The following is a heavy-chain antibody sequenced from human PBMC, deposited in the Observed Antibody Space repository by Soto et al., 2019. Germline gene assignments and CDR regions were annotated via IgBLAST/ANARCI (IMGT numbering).Heavy chain of an antibody. CDR2: ISYDGSNK. V-gene: IGHV3-30*18. Sequence: GSLRLSCAASGFTFSSYGMHWVRQAPGKGLEWVAVISYDGSNKYYADSAKGRFTISRDNSKNTLYLQMNSLRAEDTAVYYCAKDLYSSGWYGSRVRAYYYYYGMDVWGQGTTVTVSS. J-gene: IGHJ6*02. CDR1: GFTFSSYG. CDR3: AKDLYSSGWYGSRVRAYYYYYGMDV. D-gene: IGHD6-19*01.